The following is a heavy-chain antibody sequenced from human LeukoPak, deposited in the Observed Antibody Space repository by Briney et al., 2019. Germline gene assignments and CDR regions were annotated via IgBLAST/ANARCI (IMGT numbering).Heavy chain of an antibody. Sequence: PSETLSLTCTVSSGSISSSSYYWGCIRQPPGKGLEWIGGSYYSGSTYYNPSLKSRVTISVDTSKNQFSLKLSSVTAADTAVYFCARLVTINTVTTARYWYFDLWGRGTLVTVSS. J-gene: IGHJ2*01. D-gene: IGHD4-17*01. CDR3: ARLVTINTVTTARYWYFDL. CDR1: SGSISSSSYY. CDR2: SYYSGST. V-gene: IGHV4-39*01.